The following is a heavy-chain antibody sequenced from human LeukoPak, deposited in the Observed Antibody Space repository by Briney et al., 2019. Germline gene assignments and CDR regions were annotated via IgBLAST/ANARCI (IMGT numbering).Heavy chain of an antibody. CDR3: ATESMLDWSGFDY. J-gene: IGHJ4*02. V-gene: IGHV3-30*04. CDR2: TSYDGNNK. D-gene: IGHD3-9*01. Sequence: PGGSLTLSCVASGFTFSRYVMHWVRQAPGKGLEWVAFTSYDGNNKYYADSVKGRFTISRDNSKNTLYQQMNSLRTEDTAVYYCATESMLDWSGFDYWGQGTLVTVSS. CDR1: GFTFSRYV.